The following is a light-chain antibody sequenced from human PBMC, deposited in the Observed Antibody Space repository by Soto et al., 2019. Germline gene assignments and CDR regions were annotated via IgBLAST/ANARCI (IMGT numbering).Light chain of an antibody. CDR2: GAS. CDR1: QSVSSSY. CDR3: QHFGESPIT. Sequence: EIVVTPAPCTLSLSPGASGPLSFRASQSVSSSYIAWYQQKRGQAPRRLIYGASIRATGIPDRFSGTGSGTDFTLTISRLEPEDFAVYYCQHFGESPITAGQGGRPAIK. J-gene: IGKJ5*01. V-gene: IGKV3-20*01.